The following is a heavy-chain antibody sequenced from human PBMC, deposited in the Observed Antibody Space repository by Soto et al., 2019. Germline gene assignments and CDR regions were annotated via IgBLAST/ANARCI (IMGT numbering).Heavy chain of an antibody. Sequence: QVQLVQSGAEVKKPGASVKVSCKAFGYTFTSYDINWVRQATGQGLEWMGWMNPNSGNTGYAQKFQGRVTMTRNTXXSTAYMELSSLRSEDTAVYYCARERTGTTSNWFDPWGQGTLVTVSS. D-gene: IGHD1-7*01. CDR2: MNPNSGNT. V-gene: IGHV1-8*01. J-gene: IGHJ5*02. CDR1: GYTFTSYD. CDR3: ARERTGTTSNWFDP.